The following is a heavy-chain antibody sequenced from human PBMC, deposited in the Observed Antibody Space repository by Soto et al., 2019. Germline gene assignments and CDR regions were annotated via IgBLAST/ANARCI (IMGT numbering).Heavy chain of an antibody. D-gene: IGHD3-22*01. CDR2: INLSADST. CDR3: VRNDNSGLDY. Sequence: QVQLVQSGAEVKKPGASVKVSCKASGYIFTKYYMHWVRQAPVQGLEWMGFINLSADSTSYAQKFRGRVTMTRDTSTSTVYMDLSNLRSEDTAVYYCVRNDNSGLDYWGQGTLVTVSS. V-gene: IGHV1-46*01. CDR1: GYIFTKYY. J-gene: IGHJ4*02.